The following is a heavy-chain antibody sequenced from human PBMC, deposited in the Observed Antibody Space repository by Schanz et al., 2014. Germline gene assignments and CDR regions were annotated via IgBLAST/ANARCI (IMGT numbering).Heavy chain of an antibody. D-gene: IGHD6-19*01. J-gene: IGHJ4*02. CDR1: GYTFNSYA. CDR2: INTNTGNP. V-gene: IGHV7-4-1*02. Sequence: QVQLVQSGSELKKPGASAKVSCKTSGYTFNSYALHWVRQAPGQGLEWVGWINTNTGNPTYAQGFTGRFVFSLDTSVSTAYLQISSLKAEDTAAYYCTTETIAMAGTFSIWGQGTLVTVSS. CDR3: TTETIAMAGTFSI.